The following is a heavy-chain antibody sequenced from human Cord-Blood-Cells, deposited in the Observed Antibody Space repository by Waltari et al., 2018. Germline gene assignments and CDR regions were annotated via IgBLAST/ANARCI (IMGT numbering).Heavy chain of an antibody. CDR2: IYPGDSDT. V-gene: IGHV5-51*01. CDR1: GYRFTSSW. CDR3: ARHRYCSSTSCYYFDY. Sequence: EMQLVHSGAEVKKPGESLQISCKGSGYRFTSSWIGWVPPLPRKGLEWMGIIYPGDSDTRYSPSFQGQVTISADKSISTAYLQWSSLKASDTAMYYCARHRYCSSTSCYYFDYWGQGTLVTVSS. D-gene: IGHD2-2*01. J-gene: IGHJ4*02.